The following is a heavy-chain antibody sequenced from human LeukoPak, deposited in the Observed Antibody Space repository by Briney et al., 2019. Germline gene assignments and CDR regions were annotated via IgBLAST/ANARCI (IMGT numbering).Heavy chain of an antibody. J-gene: IGHJ5*02. CDR2: IYYSGST. Sequence: SETLSLTCSVSGGSISGYYWSWIRQPPRKGLEWIGYIYYSGSTNYNPSLKSRVIISVDTSKNQFSLKLNSVTAADTAVYYCARVRIAATSTRFDPWGQGALVTVSS. CDR1: GGSISGYY. V-gene: IGHV4-59*01. CDR3: ARVRIAATSTRFDP. D-gene: IGHD6-13*01.